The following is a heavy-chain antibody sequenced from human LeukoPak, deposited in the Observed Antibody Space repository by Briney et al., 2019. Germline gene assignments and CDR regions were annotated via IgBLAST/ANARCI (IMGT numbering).Heavy chain of an antibody. Sequence: GGSLRLSCAASGFKFSDDYMSWIRQPPGKGLEWIAYISRSSSNIWSAASVRGRFSISRDNAKNSLFLQMDSLRVDDTAVYYCVRDVGGDYVPQRFETWGHGTLVIVPS. CDR1: GFKFSDDY. V-gene: IGHV3-11*01. CDR2: ISRSSSNI. J-gene: IGHJ5*01. CDR3: VRDVGGDYVPQRFET. D-gene: IGHD3-10*02.